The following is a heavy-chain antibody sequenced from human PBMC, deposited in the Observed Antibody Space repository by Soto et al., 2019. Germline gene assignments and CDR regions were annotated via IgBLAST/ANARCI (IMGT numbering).Heavy chain of an antibody. Sequence: PSETLSLTCTVSGGSISSYYWSWIRQPPGKGLEWIGYIYNSGSTNYNPSLKSRVTISVDTSKNQFSLKLSSVTAADTAVYYCARHNVDYYESSGYFPLDYWGQGTLVTVSS. CDR3: ARHNVDYYESSGYFPLDY. CDR2: IYNSGST. D-gene: IGHD3-22*01. V-gene: IGHV4-59*08. CDR1: GGSISSYY. J-gene: IGHJ4*02.